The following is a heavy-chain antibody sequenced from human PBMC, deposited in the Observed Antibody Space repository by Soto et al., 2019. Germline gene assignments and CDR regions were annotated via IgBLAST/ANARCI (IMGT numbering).Heavy chain of an antibody. CDR3: AKDRPRQYSSAWTFDY. CDR2: ISWKTGSI. V-gene: IGHV3-9*01. J-gene: IGHJ4*02. Sequence: PGGSLRLSCAASGFTFNDYTMHWVRQGPGKGLEWVSGISWKTGSIGYADSVKGRFTISRDNAKNSLYLQINSLTAEDTALYYCAKDRPRQYSSAWTFDYWGQGTLVTVSS. D-gene: IGHD6-19*01. CDR1: GFTFNDYT.